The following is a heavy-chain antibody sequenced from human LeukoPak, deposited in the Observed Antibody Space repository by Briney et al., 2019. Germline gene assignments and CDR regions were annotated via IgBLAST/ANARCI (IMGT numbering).Heavy chain of an antibody. D-gene: IGHD5-24*01. CDR1: GGSISSRPYD. J-gene: IGHJ4*02. CDR3: ARHLSQGDGTKRGFYY. CDR2: ISYGGST. Sequence: DPSETLSLTCTVSGGSISSRPYDWGWIRQPPGKGLEYIGSISYGGSTYYNPSLRSRVTISVDTSSNQFSLKLSSVTAADTAVYYCARHLSQGDGTKRGFYYWGQGTLVTVSS. V-gene: IGHV4-39*01.